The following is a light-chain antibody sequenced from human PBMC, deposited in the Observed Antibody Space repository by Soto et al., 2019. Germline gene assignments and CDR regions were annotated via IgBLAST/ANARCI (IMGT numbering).Light chain of an antibody. CDR3: QQYNSFPFT. Sequence: DIQMTQSPSTLSASVGDRVIITCRASQTTSSWLAWYQQKPGEAPNLLIYDTSSLQSGVPSRLSGSGSGTEFTLTISSLQPDDFATYYCQQYNSFPFTFGQGTRL. CDR1: QTTSSW. CDR2: DTS. V-gene: IGKV1-5*01. J-gene: IGKJ5*01.